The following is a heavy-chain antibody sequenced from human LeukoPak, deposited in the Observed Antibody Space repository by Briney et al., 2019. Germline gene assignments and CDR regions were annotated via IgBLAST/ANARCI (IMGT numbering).Heavy chain of an antibody. Sequence: SETLSLTCTVSGGSISSSSYYWGWIRQPPGKGLEWIGSIYYSGSTYYNPSLKSRATISVDTSKNQFSLKLSSVTAADTAVYYCARFSSIAAAFDYWGQGTLVTVSS. CDR3: ARFSSIAAAFDY. CDR2: IYYSGST. CDR1: GGSISSSSYY. V-gene: IGHV4-39*07. J-gene: IGHJ4*02. D-gene: IGHD6-13*01.